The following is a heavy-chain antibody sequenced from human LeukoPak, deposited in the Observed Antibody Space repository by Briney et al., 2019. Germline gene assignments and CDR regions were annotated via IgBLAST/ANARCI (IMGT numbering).Heavy chain of an antibody. CDR1: GFRFGNYA. V-gene: IGHV3-23*01. CDR2: ISGSGGAT. Sequence: PGGSLRLSSVASGFRFGNYAMSSVRQAPGKGLQWVSQISGSGGATWYRGFARDRVTNSRDNSKKTLYLQKSGLRVEDTAMYYCGKDPRDTYGTNWFVSWGQG. CDR3: GKDPRDTYGTNWFVS. J-gene: IGHJ5*01. D-gene: IGHD2-21*01.